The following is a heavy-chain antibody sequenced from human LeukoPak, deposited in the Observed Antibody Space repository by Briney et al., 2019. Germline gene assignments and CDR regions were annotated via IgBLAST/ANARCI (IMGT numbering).Heavy chain of an antibody. D-gene: IGHD6-19*01. CDR2: ITHSGST. Sequence: SETLSLTCAASGGSFSGYYWTWIRQPPGKGLEWIGEITHSGSTKYNPSLKSRVTISVDTSKNQFSLRLSSVTAADTAVYYCARHDSSGQYFQHWGQGTLVTVSS. CDR3: ARHDSSGQYFQH. V-gene: IGHV4-34*01. J-gene: IGHJ1*01. CDR1: GGSFSGYY.